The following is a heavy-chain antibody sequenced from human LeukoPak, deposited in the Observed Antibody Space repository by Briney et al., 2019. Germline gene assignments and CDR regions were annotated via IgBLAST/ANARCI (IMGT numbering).Heavy chain of an antibody. J-gene: IGHJ2*01. Sequence: PGGSLRLSCAASGFTFSSYWMSWVLQAPGKGLEWVANIKRDGSEKYYVDSVKGRFTISRDNAKNSLYLQMNSLRAEDTAVYYCARDYTYYDILTGYPYWYFDLWGRGTLVTVSS. CDR2: IKRDGSEK. D-gene: IGHD3-9*01. CDR1: GFTFSSYW. CDR3: ARDYTYYDILTGYPYWYFDL. V-gene: IGHV3-7*01.